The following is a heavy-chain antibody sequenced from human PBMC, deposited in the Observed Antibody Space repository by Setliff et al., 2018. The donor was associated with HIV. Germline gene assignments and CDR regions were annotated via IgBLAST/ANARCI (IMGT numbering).Heavy chain of an antibody. CDR1: CGSVNSGSFY. CDR2: TYFDGTT. V-gene: IGHV4-31*03. CDR3: AGRDNRYFDF. Sequence: SETLSLTCTVSCGSVNSGSFYWTWIRQLPGKGLEWIGNTYFDGTTNYNPSLKSRVAISLDTSKHQFSLQLTSVTGADTAVYYCAGRDNRYFDFWGQGMLVTVSS. D-gene: IGHD1-20*01. J-gene: IGHJ4*02.